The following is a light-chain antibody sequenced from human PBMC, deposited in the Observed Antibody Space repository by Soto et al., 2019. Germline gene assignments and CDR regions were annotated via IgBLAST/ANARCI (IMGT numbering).Light chain of an antibody. CDR2: DAS. J-gene: IGKJ4*01. CDR3: QQYVNSPLT. V-gene: IGKV3-20*01. Sequence: EIVLMQSPGTLSLSPGERGTLSCRASQSVASSLAWYQQKPGQAPRLLIYDASNRATGIPDRFSGSGSGTDFTLTLSRLEHEDFAVYYCQQYVNSPLTFGGGTKVDIK. CDR1: QSVASS.